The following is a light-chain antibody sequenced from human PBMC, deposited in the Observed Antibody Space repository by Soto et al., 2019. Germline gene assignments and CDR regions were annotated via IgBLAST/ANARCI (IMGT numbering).Light chain of an antibody. CDR1: HIVDTS. CDR3: QQTHSIPPT. V-gene: IGKV1-39*01. CDR2: AAS. J-gene: IGKJ2*01. Sequence: DIHMTQSRSSLSASVGDRVTVTCRTSHIVDTSLNWYQQKPGKAPKLLIYAASSVQSGVPARLSGSGSATFFTLTIHNLQPDDFATYFCQQTHSIPPTFGPGTKVDIK.